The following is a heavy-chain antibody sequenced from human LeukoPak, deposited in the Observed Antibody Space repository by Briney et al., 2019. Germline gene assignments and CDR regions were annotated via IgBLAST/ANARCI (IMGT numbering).Heavy chain of an antibody. D-gene: IGHD3-22*01. CDR2: ISAYNGNT. CDR3: ARESYYDSSGYLDY. CDR1: GYTFTSYG. Sequence: GASVKVSCKASGYTFTSYGISWVRQAPGQGLEWMGWISAYNGNTNYAQKFQGSVTITRDTSASTAYMELSSLRSEDTAVYYCARESYYDSSGYLDYWGQGTLVTVSS. V-gene: IGHV1-18*01. J-gene: IGHJ4*02.